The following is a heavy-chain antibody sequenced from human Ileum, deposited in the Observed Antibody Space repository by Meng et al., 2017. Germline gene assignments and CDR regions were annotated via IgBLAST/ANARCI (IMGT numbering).Heavy chain of an antibody. Sequence: QVQLRELGPGLVKPSETLSLPCAVSGGSIESNNWWTWIRQPPGQGLEWIGEVYHSGSTHYNPSLQSRVTISIDNSKNRFSLSLNSVTAADTAIYYCARADYVRYFDLWGRGTLVTVSS. V-gene: IGHV4-4*02. CDR2: VYHSGST. CDR3: ARADYVRYFDL. D-gene: IGHD3-10*02. J-gene: IGHJ2*01. CDR1: GGSIESNNW.